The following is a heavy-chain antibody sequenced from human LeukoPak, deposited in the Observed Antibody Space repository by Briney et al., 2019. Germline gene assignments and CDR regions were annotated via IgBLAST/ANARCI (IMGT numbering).Heavy chain of an antibody. J-gene: IGHJ4*02. CDR2: IYYSGST. Sequence: SETLSLTCTVSGGSISSSSYYWGWIRQPPGKGLEWIGSIYYSGSTYYNPSLKSRVTISVDTSKNQFSLKLSSVTAADTAVYYCASLDCSSTSCYFDYWGQGTLVTVSS. CDR3: ASLDCSSTSCYFDY. D-gene: IGHD2-2*01. CDR1: GGSISSSSYY. V-gene: IGHV4-39*07.